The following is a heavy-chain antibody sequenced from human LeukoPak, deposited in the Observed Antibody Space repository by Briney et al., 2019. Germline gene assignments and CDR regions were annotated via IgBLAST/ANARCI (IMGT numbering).Heavy chain of an antibody. V-gene: IGHV3-66*01. D-gene: IGHD3-10*01. J-gene: IGHJ4*02. Sequence: GGSLRLSCATSGFTINYYYMSWVRQAPGKGLEWVSLLYGDGTSYYTDSVRGRSTISRDNSKNALYFQMSSLRAEDTAVYYCVRGDTSYYASDWGQGTLVTVSS. CDR3: VRGDTSYYASD. CDR2: LYGDGTS. CDR1: GFTINYYY.